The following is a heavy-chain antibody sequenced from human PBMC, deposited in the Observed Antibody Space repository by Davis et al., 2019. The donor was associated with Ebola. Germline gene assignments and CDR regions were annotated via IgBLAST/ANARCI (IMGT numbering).Heavy chain of an antibody. D-gene: IGHD1/OR15-1a*01. CDR3: ARGSQWLEQLLYYYYGMDV. CDR2: MNPNSGNT. CDR1: GYTFTSYD. J-gene: IGHJ6*02. Sequence: ASVKVSCKASGYTFTSYDINWVRQATGQGLEWMGWMNPNSGNTGYAQKFQGRVTMTRNTSISTAYMELSSLRSEDTAVYYCARGSQWLEQLLYYYYGMDVWGQGTTVTVSS. V-gene: IGHV1-8*01.